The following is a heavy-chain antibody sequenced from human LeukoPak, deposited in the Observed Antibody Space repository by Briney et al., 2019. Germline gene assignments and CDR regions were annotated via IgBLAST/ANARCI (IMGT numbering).Heavy chain of an antibody. J-gene: IGHJ4*02. D-gene: IGHD5-12*01. V-gene: IGHV3-23*01. CDR2: ISYGDGTA. CDR3: AKDRGYTGYDSGGIDF. CDR1: GFPFRSYA. Sequence: GGSLRLSCAASGFPFRSYAMNWVRQSPGKGLEWVSSISYGDGTAFYAGSVKGRFTVSRDNSRSTLYLQMASLRAEDTAVYYCAKDRGYTGYDSGGIDFWGQGTLVTVSS.